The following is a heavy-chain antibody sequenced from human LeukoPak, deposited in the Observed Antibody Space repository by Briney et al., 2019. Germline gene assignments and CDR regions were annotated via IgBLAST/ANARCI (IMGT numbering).Heavy chain of an antibody. Sequence: SETLSLTCTVSGGSISSYYWSWIRQPPGKGLEWIGYIYYSGSTNYNPSLKSRVTIPVDTSKNQFSLKLSSVTAADTAVYYCARDSRSGWYDWFDPWGQGTLVTVSS. CDR2: IYYSGST. J-gene: IGHJ5*02. V-gene: IGHV4-59*01. CDR3: ARDSRSGWYDWFDP. D-gene: IGHD6-19*01. CDR1: GGSISSYY.